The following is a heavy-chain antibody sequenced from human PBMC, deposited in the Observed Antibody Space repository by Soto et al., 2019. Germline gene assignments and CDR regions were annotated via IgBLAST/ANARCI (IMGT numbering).Heavy chain of an antibody. D-gene: IGHD3-3*01. CDR1: GGSFSGYY. Sequence: TSETLSLTCAVYGGSFSGYYWSWIRQPPGKGLEWIGEINHSGSTNYNPSLKSRVTISVDTSKNQFSLKLSSVTAADTAVYYCAGGKYYDFWSGYPGYGYWGQGTLVTVSS. CDR2: INHSGST. CDR3: AGGKYYDFWSGYPGYGY. V-gene: IGHV4-34*01. J-gene: IGHJ4*02.